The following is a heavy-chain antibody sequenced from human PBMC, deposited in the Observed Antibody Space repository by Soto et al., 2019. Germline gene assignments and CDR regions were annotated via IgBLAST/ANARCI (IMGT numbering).Heavy chain of an antibody. D-gene: IGHD1-20*01. CDR1: AGSFRIYA. CDR2: IIPMFGSA. J-gene: IGHJ1*01. V-gene: IGHV1-69*01. CDR3: AREGSITRSSIHFHH. Sequence: QVQLVQSGAEVKKPGSSVKVSCKASAGSFRIYAISWVRQAPGQGLEWMGQIIPMFGSATYAQKYQGRVTISADESTSTGYMELRSLRSDDTAVYYCAREGSITRSSIHFHHWGQGTLVTVSS.